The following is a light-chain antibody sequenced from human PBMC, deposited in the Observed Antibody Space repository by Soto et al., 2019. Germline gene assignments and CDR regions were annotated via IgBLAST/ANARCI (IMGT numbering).Light chain of an antibody. CDR3: QHLNSYPYT. V-gene: IGKV1-9*01. Sequence: DIQLTQSPSFLSAAVGDRVTITCRASQDITNFLAWYQQKPGKAPELLIYDASTLHSGVPARFSGSGSGTEFTLTISSLQPEDFATYHCQHLNSYPYTFGQGTKVDIK. CDR2: DAS. CDR1: QDITNF. J-gene: IGKJ2*01.